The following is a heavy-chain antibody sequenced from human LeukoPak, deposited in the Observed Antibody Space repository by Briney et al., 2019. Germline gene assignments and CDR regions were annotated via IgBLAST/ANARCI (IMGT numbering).Heavy chain of an antibody. CDR1: GYSISSNNW. J-gene: IGHJ3*02. Sequence: SETLSLTCAVSGYSISSNNWWAWIRQPPGKGLEWIGYIYYSGNTYYNPYNPSLTSRVTMSVDTSKNQFSLKLDSVTGIDTAMYYCARNQAVAANRGAFDIWGQGTMVTVSS. D-gene: IGHD6-19*01. CDR3: ARNQAVAANRGAFDI. CDR2: IYYSGNT. V-gene: IGHV4-28*01.